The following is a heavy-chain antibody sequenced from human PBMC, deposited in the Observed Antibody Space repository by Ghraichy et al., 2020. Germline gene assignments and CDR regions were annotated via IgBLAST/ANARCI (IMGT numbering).Heavy chain of an antibody. V-gene: IGHV3-23*01. Sequence: GGSLRLSCAASGFTFSSYAMSWVRQAPGKGLEWVSAISGSGGSTYYADSVKGRFTISRDNSKNTLYLQMNSLRAEDTAVYYCAKMAMTTVTIYDAFDIWGQGTMVTVSS. CDR3: AKMAMTTVTIYDAFDI. J-gene: IGHJ3*02. CDR1: GFTFSSYA. CDR2: ISGSGGST. D-gene: IGHD4-17*01.